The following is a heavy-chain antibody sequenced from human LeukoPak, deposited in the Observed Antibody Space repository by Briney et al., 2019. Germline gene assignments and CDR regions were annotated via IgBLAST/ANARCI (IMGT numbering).Heavy chain of an antibody. CDR1: GFTFSSYA. V-gene: IGHV3-23*01. J-gene: IGHJ4*02. D-gene: IGHD3-10*01. CDR3: AKGGWFGELLPFDY. CDR2: ISGSGGST. Sequence: GGSLRLFCAASGFTFSSYAMSWVRQAPGKGLEWVSAISGSGGSTYYADPVKGRFTISRDNSKNTLYLQMNSLRAEDTAVYYCAKGGWFGELLPFDYWGQGTLVTVSS.